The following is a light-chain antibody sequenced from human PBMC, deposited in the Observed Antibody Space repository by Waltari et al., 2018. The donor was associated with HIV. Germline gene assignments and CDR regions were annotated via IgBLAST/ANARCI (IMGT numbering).Light chain of an antibody. CDR1: TSNIGAGYD. V-gene: IGLV1-40*01. Sequence: QSVLTQPPSVSGAPGQRVTISCTGNTSNIGAGYDVHWYQQLPGTAPKLLIYGDANRPSGVPDRCSGSTSGTSASLAITGLRAEDECDYYCQSYDRSLSGVIFGGGTKLTVL. CDR3: QSYDRSLSGVI. CDR2: GDA. J-gene: IGLJ2*01.